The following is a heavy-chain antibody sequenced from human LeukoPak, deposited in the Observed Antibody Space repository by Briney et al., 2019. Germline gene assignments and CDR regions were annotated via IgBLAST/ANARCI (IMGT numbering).Heavy chain of an antibody. CDR1: GFTFSNYA. D-gene: IGHD5-12*01. J-gene: IGHJ4*02. CDR2: ISGGGGTT. V-gene: IGHV3-23*01. CDR3: AKELRVGGYDPNYFDY. Sequence: PGGSLRLSCVASGFTFSNYAMSWVRQAPGKGLDWVSAISGGGGTTYYADSVKGRFTISRDNSKNTLYLQMNSLRAEDTAVYYCAKELRVGGYDPNYFDYWGQGTLVTVSS.